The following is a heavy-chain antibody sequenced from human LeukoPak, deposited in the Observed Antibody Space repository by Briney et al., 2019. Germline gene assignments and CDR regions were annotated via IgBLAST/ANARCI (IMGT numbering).Heavy chain of an antibody. D-gene: IGHD6-13*01. V-gene: IGHV4-39*01. Sequence: SETLSLTCTVSGGSISSSSYYWGWIRQPPGKGLEWIGSIYYSGSTYYNPSLKSRVTISVDTSKNQFSLKLSSVTAADTAVYYCAGKHSSSWYRGSYWFDPWGQGTLVTVSS. CDR2: IYYSGST. CDR3: AGKHSSSWYRGSYWFDP. CDR1: GGSISSSSYY. J-gene: IGHJ5*02.